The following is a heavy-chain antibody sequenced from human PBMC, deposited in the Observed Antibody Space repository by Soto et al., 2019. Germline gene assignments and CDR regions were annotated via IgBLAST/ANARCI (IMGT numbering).Heavy chain of an antibody. J-gene: IGHJ6*03. CDR2: ISYDGSNK. CDR3: AKDWPVSSGWDPNYMDV. V-gene: IGHV3-30*18. D-gene: IGHD6-19*01. Sequence: QVQLVESGGGVVQPGRSLRLSCAASGFTFSSYGMHWVRQAPGKGLEWVAVISYDGSNKYYADSVKGRFTISRDNSKNTLYLQMNSLRAEDTVVYYCAKDWPVSSGWDPNYMDVWGKGTTVTVSS. CDR1: GFTFSSYG.